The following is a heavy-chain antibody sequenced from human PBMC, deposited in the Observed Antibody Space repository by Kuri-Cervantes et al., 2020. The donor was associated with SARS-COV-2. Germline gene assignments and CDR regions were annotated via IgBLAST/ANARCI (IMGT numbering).Heavy chain of an antibody. CDR1: GGSISSSSYY. J-gene: IGHJ4*02. Sequence: SETLSLTCTVSGGSISSSSYYWGWIRQPPGKGLEWTVSIYYSGTTYYNPSIKSSVTISVDTYKNQFSLKLSFVTDAAAAVYYCALGVGGAVTVYFEYWGQGTLVTVSS. V-gene: IGHV4-39*07. CDR3: ALGVGGAVTVYFEY. CDR2: IYYSGTT. D-gene: IGHD1-26*01.